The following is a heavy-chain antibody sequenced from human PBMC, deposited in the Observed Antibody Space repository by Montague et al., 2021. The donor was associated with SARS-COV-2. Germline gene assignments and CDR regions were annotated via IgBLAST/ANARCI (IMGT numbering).Heavy chain of an antibody. CDR1: GFTFTSYS. D-gene: IGHD1-1*01. Sequence: SLRLSCAASGFTFTSYSMHWVRQAPGKGLEWVGVISYDGNNKNYVDSVKGRFTISRDNSNNTLFLQMNSLKVEDTAAYYCARRERGKTTLFDGWGQGTLVTVSS. J-gene: IGHJ4*02. CDR2: ISYDGNNK. CDR3: ARRERGKTTLFDG. V-gene: IGHV3-30*04.